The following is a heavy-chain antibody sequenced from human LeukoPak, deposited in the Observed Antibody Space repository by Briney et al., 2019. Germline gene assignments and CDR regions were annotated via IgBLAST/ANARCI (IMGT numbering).Heavy chain of an antibody. CDR2: ISSSSSYI. J-gene: IGHJ4*02. CDR1: GFTFSSYS. D-gene: IGHD6-13*01. CDR3: ARSGDSSSWYGDY. V-gene: IGHV3-21*01. Sequence: GGSLRLSCADSGFTFSSYSMNWVRQAPGKGLEWVSSISSSSSYIYYADSVKGRFTISRDNAKNSLYLQMNSLRAEDTAVYYCARSGDSSSWYGDYWGQGTLVTVSS.